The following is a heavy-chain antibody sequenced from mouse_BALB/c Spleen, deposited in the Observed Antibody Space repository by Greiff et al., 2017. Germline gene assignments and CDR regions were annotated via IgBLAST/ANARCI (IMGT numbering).Heavy chain of an antibody. Sequence: VQLQESGPGLVAPSQSLSITCTVSGFSLTSYDISWIRQPPGKGLEWLGVIWTGGGTNYNSAFMSRLSISKDNSKSQVFLKMNSLQTDDTAIYYCVRGRGSSPWFAYWGQGTLVTVSA. V-gene: IGHV2-9-2*01. CDR3: VRGRGSSPWFAY. CDR2: IWTGGGT. CDR1: GFSLTSYD. J-gene: IGHJ3*01. D-gene: IGHD1-1*01.